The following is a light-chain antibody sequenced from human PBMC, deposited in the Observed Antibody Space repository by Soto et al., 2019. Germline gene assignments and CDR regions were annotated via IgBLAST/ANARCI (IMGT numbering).Light chain of an antibody. CDR3: VLYMGSGISV. CDR2: STN. J-gene: IGLJ2*01. Sequence: QTVVTQEPSFSVSPGGTVTLTCGLSSGSLSSSHYPTWCRQTPGQAPPTLIYSTNTPSSGVPDRFSGSILGNKAALTITGSQADDESDYYCVLYMGSGISVFGGGTKVTVL. V-gene: IGLV8-61*01. CDR1: SGSLSSSHY.